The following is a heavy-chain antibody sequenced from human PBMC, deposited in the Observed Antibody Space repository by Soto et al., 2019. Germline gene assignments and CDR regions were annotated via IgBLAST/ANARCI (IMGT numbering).Heavy chain of an antibody. CDR1: GGSISSGGYY. Sequence: SETLSLTCTVSGGSISSGGYYWSWIRQHPGKGLEWIGYIYYSGSTYYNPSLKSRVTISVDTSKNQFSLKLSSVTAADTAVYYCARDRPGPNWFDPWGQGTLVTVSS. CDR2: IYYSGST. J-gene: IGHJ5*02. V-gene: IGHV4-31*03. CDR3: ARDRPGPNWFDP. D-gene: IGHD7-27*01.